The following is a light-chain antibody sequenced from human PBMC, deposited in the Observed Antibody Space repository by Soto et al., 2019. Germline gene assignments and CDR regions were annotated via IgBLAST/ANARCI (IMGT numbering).Light chain of an antibody. V-gene: IGLV2-14*01. J-gene: IGLJ1*01. CDR3: SSYRRGDAAFV. CDR2: EVT. Sequence: QSALTQPASVSGSPGQSITISCTGTSFDVGGYTYVSWYQHHPGKAPKLIIYEVTSRPSGVSNRFSGSKSGNTASLTISGLQAGDEADYYCSSYRRGDAAFVFGTGTKVTV. CDR1: SFDVGGYTY.